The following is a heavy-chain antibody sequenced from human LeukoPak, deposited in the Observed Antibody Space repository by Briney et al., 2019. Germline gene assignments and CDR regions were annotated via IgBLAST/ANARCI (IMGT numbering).Heavy chain of an antibody. CDR2: IKQDGSEK. D-gene: IGHD6-13*01. CDR3: ARTIIAAAGNDAFDI. Sequence: GGSLRLSCAASGFTFSSYWMTWVRQAPGKGLEWVANIKQDGSEKYYVDSVKGRFTISRDNAKNSLYLQMNSLRAEDTAVYYCARTIIAAAGNDAFDIWGQGTMVTVSS. V-gene: IGHV3-7*03. CDR1: GFTFSSYW. J-gene: IGHJ3*02.